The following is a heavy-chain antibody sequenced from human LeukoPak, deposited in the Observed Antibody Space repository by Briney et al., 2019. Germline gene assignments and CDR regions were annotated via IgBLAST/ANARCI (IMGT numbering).Heavy chain of an antibody. D-gene: IGHD6-19*01. CDR3: AKDRPTSGWYRYFDY. CDR1: GFTFSSYG. CDR2: IRYDGSNK. J-gene: IGHJ4*02. Sequence: TGGSLRLSCAAPGFTFSSYGMHWVRQAPGKGLEWVAFIRYDGSNKYYADSVKGRFTISRDNSKSTLYLQMNSLRAEDTAVYYCAKDRPTSGWYRYFDYWGQGTLVTVSS. V-gene: IGHV3-30*02.